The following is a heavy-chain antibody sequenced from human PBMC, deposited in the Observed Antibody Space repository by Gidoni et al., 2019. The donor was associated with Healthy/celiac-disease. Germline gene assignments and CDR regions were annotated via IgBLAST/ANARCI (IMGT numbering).Heavy chain of an antibody. CDR3: ARDAEGAAAQNWFDP. CDR1: GFSFVSYA. Sequence: QVQLVESGGGVVQPGRSLRLSCAAPGFSFVSYAMHWVRQAPGKGLELVSVISYDGSNKYDADSVKGRFTISRDNSKNTRYLQMNILRAEDTAVYYCARDAEGAAAQNWFDPWGQGTLVTVSS. V-gene: IGHV3-30-3*01. J-gene: IGHJ5*02. CDR2: ISYDGSNK. D-gene: IGHD6-13*01.